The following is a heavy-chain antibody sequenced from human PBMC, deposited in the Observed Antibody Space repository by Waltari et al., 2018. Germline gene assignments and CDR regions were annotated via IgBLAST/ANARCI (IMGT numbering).Heavy chain of an antibody. D-gene: IGHD6-13*01. CDR1: GGTISSYY. J-gene: IGHJ6*03. Sequence: QVQLQESGPGLVKPSETLSLTCTVSGGTISSYYWSWNRTPAGKGLEWIGRIYTSGSTNYNPSLKSRVTMSVDTSKNQFSLKLSSVTAADTAVYYCARGPRRQQLEYYYYMDVWGKGTTVTISS. CDR3: ARGPRRQQLEYYYYMDV. V-gene: IGHV4-4*07. CDR2: IYTSGST.